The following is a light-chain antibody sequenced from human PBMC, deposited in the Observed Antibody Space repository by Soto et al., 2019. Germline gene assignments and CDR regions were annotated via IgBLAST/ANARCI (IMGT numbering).Light chain of an antibody. J-gene: IGKJ4*01. CDR3: QMYNSAPPT. V-gene: IGKV1-27*01. CDR1: QGISNY. Sequence: DIQMTQSPSSLSASVGDRVTITCRASQGISNYLAWYQQKPGKVPKLLIYAASTLQSGVSSRFSGRGSGTDFTLTISIRQPEDVATYYCQMYNSAPPTFGGGTKVEIK. CDR2: AAS.